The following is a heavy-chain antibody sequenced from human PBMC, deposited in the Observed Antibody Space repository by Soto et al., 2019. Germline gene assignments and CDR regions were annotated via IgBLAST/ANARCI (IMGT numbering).Heavy chain of an antibody. CDR2: INAGNGNT. D-gene: IGHD2-2*01. CDR3: ARDSKVPAARYYYYYMDV. Sequence: QVQLVQSGAEVKKPGASVKVSCKASGYTFTSYAMHWVRQAPGQRLEWMGWINAGNGNTKYSQKFQGRVTITRDTSASTAYMELSRLRSEDTAVYYCARDSKVPAARYYYYYMDVWGKGTTVTVSS. CDR1: GYTFTSYA. V-gene: IGHV1-3*01. J-gene: IGHJ6*03.